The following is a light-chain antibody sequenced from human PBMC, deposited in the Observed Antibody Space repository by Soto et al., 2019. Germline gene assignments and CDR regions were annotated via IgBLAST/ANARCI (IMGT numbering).Light chain of an antibody. Sequence: DVVVTQSPLARPVTPWEAASISCRSGSRLLHKNGNTYFNWYLQRPGQSPQLLIYMGFKRASGVPDRFSGSGSGTDFTLQITRVEAEDAGVYYCMQALQTPRTFGQGTKV. CDR2: MGF. V-gene: IGKV2-28*01. CDR3: MQALQTPRT. CDR1: SRLLHKNGNTY. J-gene: IGKJ1*01.